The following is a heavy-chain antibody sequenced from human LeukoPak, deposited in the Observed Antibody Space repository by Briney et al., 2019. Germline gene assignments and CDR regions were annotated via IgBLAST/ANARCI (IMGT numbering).Heavy chain of an antibody. CDR1: GFTFSSEP. D-gene: IGHD5-24*01. J-gene: IGHJ3*02. CDR2: IRSGGDNV. V-gene: IGHV3-48*01. Sequence: GGSLRLSCATSGFTFSSEPMNWVRQAPGKGLEWVAHIRSGGDNVHYVDSVRGRFTISRDNAKKSLYLQMNSLRAEDTAVYYCVRDVQFAFDIWGQGTMVTVSS. CDR3: VRDVQFAFDI.